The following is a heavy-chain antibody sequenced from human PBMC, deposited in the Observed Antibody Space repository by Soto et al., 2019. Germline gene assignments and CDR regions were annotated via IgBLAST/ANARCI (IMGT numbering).Heavy chain of an antibody. Sequence: SETLSLTCNVSGVSLTGYHWNWIRQHPGKTLEWIGFVYYSGSVSYNPSLKGRASISVDRSKNQFSLRLTSVTAADTAVYYCARRLNLGSFDHWGQGTLVTVSS. V-gene: IGHV4-59*01. CDR1: GVSLTGYH. CDR3: ARRLNLGSFDH. D-gene: IGHD3-10*01. J-gene: IGHJ5*02. CDR2: VYYSGSV.